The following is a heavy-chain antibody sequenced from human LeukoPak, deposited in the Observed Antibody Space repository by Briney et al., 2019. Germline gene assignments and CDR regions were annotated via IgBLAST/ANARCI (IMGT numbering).Heavy chain of an antibody. CDR3: VRGRGSYGWFDP. CDR2: ISGDGTAR. V-gene: IGHV3-74*01. Sequence: GGSLRLSCAASGFTSSSYWMHWVRQVPGKGLVWVSRISGDGTARNYADSVKGRFTTSRDDAKNTVDLQMNSLRGEDTAVYYCVRGRGSYGWFDPWGQGTLVTVSS. D-gene: IGHD3-10*01. J-gene: IGHJ5*02. CDR1: GFTSSSYW.